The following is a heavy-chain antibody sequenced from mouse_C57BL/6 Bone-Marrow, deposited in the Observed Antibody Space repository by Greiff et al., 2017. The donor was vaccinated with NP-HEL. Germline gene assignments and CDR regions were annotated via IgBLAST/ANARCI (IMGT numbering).Heavy chain of an antibody. D-gene: IGHD4-1*02. V-gene: IGHV1-9*01. CDR1: GYTFTGYW. J-gene: IGHJ1*03. Sequence: QVQLQQSGAELMKPGASVKLSCKATGYTFTGYWIAWVKQRPGHGLEWIGEILPGSGSTYYNEKFKGKATFTADTSSNTAYMQLSSLTTEDAAIYYCAQLGAYWYFDVWGTGTTVTVSS. CDR2: ILPGSGST. CDR3: AQLGAYWYFDV.